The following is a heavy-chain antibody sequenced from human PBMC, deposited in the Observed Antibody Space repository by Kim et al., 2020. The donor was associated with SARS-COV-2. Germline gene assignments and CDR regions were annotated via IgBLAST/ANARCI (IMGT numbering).Heavy chain of an antibody. J-gene: IGHJ3*02. Sequence: SETLSLTCTASGGSISSYYWSWIRQPPGKGLEWIGYIYYSGNTNYNPSLESRVTISVDTSKNQFSLRLSSVTAADTALYYCARHSSASVYNAFDIWGHGT. CDR3: ARHSSASVYNAFDI. CDR1: GGSISSYY. D-gene: IGHD3-10*01. V-gene: IGHV4-59*08. CDR2: IYYSGNT.